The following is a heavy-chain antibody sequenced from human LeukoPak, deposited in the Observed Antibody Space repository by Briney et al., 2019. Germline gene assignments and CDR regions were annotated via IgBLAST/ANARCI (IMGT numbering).Heavy chain of an antibody. CDR2: INPSGGST. J-gene: IGHJ3*02. V-gene: IGHV1-46*01. CDR3: ARGTLTDLRAFDI. Sequence: ASVKVSCKASGYTFTGYYMHWVRQAPGQGLEWMGIINPSGGSTSYAQKFQGRVTMTRDMSTSTVYMELSSLRSEDTAVYYCARGTLTDLRAFDIWGQGTMVTVSS. D-gene: IGHD2-15*01. CDR1: GYTFTGYY.